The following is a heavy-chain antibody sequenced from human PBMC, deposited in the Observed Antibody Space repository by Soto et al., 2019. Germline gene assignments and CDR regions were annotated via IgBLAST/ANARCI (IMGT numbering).Heavy chain of an antibody. CDR3: AREERITIFGVVKEWFHP. Sequence: ASVKVSCKASGYTFTSYGISWVRQAPGQGLEWMGWISAYNGNTNYAQKLQGRVTMTTDTSTSTAYMELRSLRSDDTAVYYCAREERITIFGVVKEWFHPWGQGTLVTVSS. CDR2: ISAYNGNT. D-gene: IGHD3-3*01. CDR1: GYTFTSYG. V-gene: IGHV1-18*04. J-gene: IGHJ5*02.